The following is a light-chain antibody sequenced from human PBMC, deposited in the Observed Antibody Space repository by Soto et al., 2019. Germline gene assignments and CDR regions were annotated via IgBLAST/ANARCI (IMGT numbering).Light chain of an antibody. J-gene: IGLJ3*02. Sequence: QSALTQPRSVSGSPGQSVTISCTGTSSDVGAYNYVSWYQHHPGKAPKVMIYDVSERPSGVPDRFSGSKSDNKSSLTISGLQAEDEADFYCCPYAGIYSWVFGGGTKLTVL. CDR2: DVS. CDR3: CPYAGIYSWV. CDR1: SSDVGAYNY. V-gene: IGLV2-11*01.